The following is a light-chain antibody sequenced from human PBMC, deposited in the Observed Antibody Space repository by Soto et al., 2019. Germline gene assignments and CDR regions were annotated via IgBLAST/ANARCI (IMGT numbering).Light chain of an antibody. CDR1: SSNFGAGYD. J-gene: IGLJ1*01. CDR3: QSYDSSLSRYV. Sequence: QSVLAQPPSVSLAPGQRVTISCTGGSSNFGAGYDVHWYQQLPGTAPKLLIYTNTNRPSGVPDRFSGSKSGTSASLAITGLQAEDEADYYCQSYDSSLSRYVFGAGTKVTVL. CDR2: TNT. V-gene: IGLV1-40*01.